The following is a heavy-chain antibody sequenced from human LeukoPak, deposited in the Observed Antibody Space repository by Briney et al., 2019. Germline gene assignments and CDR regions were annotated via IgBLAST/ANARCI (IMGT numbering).Heavy chain of an antibody. CDR3: ARVCGSTSCYTQNLFDP. D-gene: IGHD2-2*02. Sequence: PSETLSLTCTVSGGSISSHYWSWIRQPPGKGLEWIGYIYYSGSTNYNPSLKSRVTISVDTSKNQFSLKLSSVTAADTAVYYCARVCGSTSCYTQNLFDPWGQGTLVTVSS. CDR2: IYYSGST. CDR1: GGSISSHY. J-gene: IGHJ5*02. V-gene: IGHV4-59*11.